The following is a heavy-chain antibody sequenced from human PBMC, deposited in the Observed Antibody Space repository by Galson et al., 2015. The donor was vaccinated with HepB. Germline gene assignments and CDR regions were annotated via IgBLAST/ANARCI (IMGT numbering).Heavy chain of an antibody. D-gene: IGHD4-17*01. V-gene: IGHV4-31*03. Sequence: TLSLTCTVSGGSISSGGYYWSWIRQHPGKGLEWIGYIYYRGSTCYNPSLKSRVTISVDTSKNQFSLKLSSVTAADTAVYYCARDSLPPGDYAHYYGMDVWGQGTTVTVSS. J-gene: IGHJ6*02. CDR3: ARDSLPPGDYAHYYGMDV. CDR1: GGSISSGGYY. CDR2: IYYRGST.